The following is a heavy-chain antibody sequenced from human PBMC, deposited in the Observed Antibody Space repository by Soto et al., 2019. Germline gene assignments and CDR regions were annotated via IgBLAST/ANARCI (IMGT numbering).Heavy chain of an antibody. J-gene: IGHJ2*01. CDR3: GMEKTAVTNGYF. CDR2: ITTNSIYI. Sequence: CLTLSFVPSVLSFISYSMQWLRQAPGTELEWVSSITTNSIYILHADSVKGEFTITRDNAKNSLSLHLSSLRVGDTAVYYCGMEKTAVTNGYF. D-gene: IGHD4-17*01. CDR1: VLSFISYS. V-gene: IGHV3-21*01.